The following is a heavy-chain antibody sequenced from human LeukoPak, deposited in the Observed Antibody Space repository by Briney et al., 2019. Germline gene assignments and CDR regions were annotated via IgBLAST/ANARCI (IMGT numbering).Heavy chain of an antibody. CDR3: AELGITMIGGV. V-gene: IGHV3-21*01. CDR2: ISGDSTYI. J-gene: IGHJ6*04. D-gene: IGHD3-10*02. Sequence: GGSLRLSCAASGFTFSRYSMNWVRQAPGTGLEWVSYISGDSTYIYYTDSVKGRFTISRDNAKNSLYLQMNSLRAEDTAVYYCAELGITMIGGVWGKGTTVTISS. CDR1: GFTFSRYS.